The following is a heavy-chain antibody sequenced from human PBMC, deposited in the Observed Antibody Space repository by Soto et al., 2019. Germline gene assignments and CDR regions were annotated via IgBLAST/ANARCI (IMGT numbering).Heavy chain of an antibody. CDR3: ARGPLLGYYYDSIIA. CDR2: MNPNSGNT. J-gene: IGHJ5*02. V-gene: IGHV1-8*01. D-gene: IGHD3-22*01. Sequence: SVKVSCKASGYTFTSYDINWVRQATGQGLEWMGWMNPNSGNTGYAQKFQGRVTMTRNTSISTAYMELSSLRSEGTAVYYCARGPLLGYYYDSIIAWGQGTLVTVSS. CDR1: GYTFTSYD.